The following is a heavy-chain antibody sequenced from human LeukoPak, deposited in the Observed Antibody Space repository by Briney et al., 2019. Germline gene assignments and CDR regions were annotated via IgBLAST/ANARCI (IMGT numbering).Heavy chain of an antibody. CDR2: IYSGGGT. J-gene: IGHJ3*02. CDR1: GFTVRTNY. V-gene: IGHV3-53*05. CDR3: AKDDALDI. Sequence: GGSLRLSCAASGFTVRTNYMSGVRQAPGKWLEWVSLIYSGGGTYYADPVKGRFTISKDNAKNSLYLQMNSLRAEDTALYYCAKDDALDIWGQGTMVTVSS.